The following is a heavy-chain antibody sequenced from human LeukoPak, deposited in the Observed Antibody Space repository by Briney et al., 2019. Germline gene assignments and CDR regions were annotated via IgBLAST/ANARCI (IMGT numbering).Heavy chain of an antibody. J-gene: IGHJ4*02. CDR1: GFTFSSYS. CDR2: ISSSSSYI. Sequence: PGGSLRLSCVASGFTFSSYSMNWVRQAPGKGLEWVSSISSSSSYIYYADSVKGRFTISRDNAKNSLYLQMNSLRAEDTAVYYCARGGLLWFGVLYWGQGTLVTVSS. D-gene: IGHD3-10*01. CDR3: ARGGLLWFGVLY. V-gene: IGHV3-21*01.